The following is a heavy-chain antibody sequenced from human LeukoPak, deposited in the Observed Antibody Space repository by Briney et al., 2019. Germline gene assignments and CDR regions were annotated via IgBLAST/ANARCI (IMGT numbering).Heavy chain of an antibody. CDR2: INWNSDSI. Sequence: GRSLRLTCAVSGFTFDDYAMHWVRQVPGKGLEWVSGINWNSDSIGYADSVKGRFTTSRDNAKNSLYLQMNSLRAEDTAFYYCAINGGGDSGYGNFDYWGQGTLVTVSS. V-gene: IGHV3-9*01. CDR3: AINGGGDSGYGNFDY. J-gene: IGHJ4*02. D-gene: IGHD5-12*01. CDR1: GFTFDDYA.